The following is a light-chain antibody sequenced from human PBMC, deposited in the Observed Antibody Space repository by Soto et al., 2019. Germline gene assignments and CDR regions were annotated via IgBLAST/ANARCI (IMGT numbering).Light chain of an antibody. V-gene: IGKV1-17*01. J-gene: IGKJ1*01. Sequence: DIQMTQSPSSLSASVGDRDTITCRAGQGIRNALGWYQQKPGTAPKRLIYAASRLQSGVPSRFSGSGSETEFTLTISSLQPEDFATYYCLQYNTYPWTFGQGTKVDI. CDR1: QGIRNA. CDR2: AAS. CDR3: LQYNTYPWT.